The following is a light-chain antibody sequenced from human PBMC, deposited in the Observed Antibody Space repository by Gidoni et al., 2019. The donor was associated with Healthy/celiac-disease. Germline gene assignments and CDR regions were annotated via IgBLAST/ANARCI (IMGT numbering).Light chain of an antibody. V-gene: IGKV1-39*01. CDR2: AAS. CDR1: QSISSY. CDR3: QQSYSTPRLT. Sequence: DIPMTQSTSSLSASVGDRVTITCRASQSISSYLNWYQQKPGTAPKLLIYAASSLQSGVPSRFSGSGSGTDFTLTISSLQPEDFATYYCQQSYSTPRLTFGGXTKVEIK. J-gene: IGKJ4*01.